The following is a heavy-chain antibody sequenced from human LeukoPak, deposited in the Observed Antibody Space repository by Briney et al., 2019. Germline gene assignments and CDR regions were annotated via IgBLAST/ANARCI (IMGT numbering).Heavy chain of an antibody. CDR2: IRYDGSNK. Sequence: GGSLRLSCAASGFTFSSYGMHWVRQAPGKGLEWVAFIRYDGSNKYYADSVKGRFTISRDNSKSTLYLQMNSLRAEDTAVYYCAKEVPSRGPSDYYFDYWGQGTLVTVSS. CDR1: GFTFSSYG. CDR3: AKEVPSRGPSDYYFDY. D-gene: IGHD2-21*01. J-gene: IGHJ4*02. V-gene: IGHV3-30*02.